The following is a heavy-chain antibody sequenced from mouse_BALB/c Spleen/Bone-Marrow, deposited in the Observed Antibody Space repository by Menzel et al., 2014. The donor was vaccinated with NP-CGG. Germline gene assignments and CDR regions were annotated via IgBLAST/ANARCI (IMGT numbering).Heavy chain of an antibody. D-gene: IGHD1-1*02. CDR2: ISDGGTYS. V-gene: IGHV5-4*02. J-gene: IGHJ2*01. Sequence: EVQVVESGGGLMKPGGSLKLSCAASGFTFSDYYMYWVRQTPEKRLEWVATISDGGTYSYYAGSVKGRFTISRDNAKSNLYLQMNSLKSEDTAMYYCARDMGDYWGQGTNLTVSS. CDR3: ARDMGDY. CDR1: GFTFSDYY.